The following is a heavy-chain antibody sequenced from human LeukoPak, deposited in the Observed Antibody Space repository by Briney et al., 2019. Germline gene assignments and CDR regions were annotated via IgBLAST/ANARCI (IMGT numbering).Heavy chain of an antibody. CDR2: MNPNSGNT. Sequence: GASVRLSCNASGYTFTNYDINWVRHASGQGIEWMGWMNPNSGNTGSAQKFQGRVTMTSNTSISTAYMELSSLRSEDTAVYYCARGLRREQQLLRAFDYWGQGTPVTVSS. V-gene: IGHV1-8*01. D-gene: IGHD6-13*01. CDR3: ARGLRREQQLLRAFDY. J-gene: IGHJ4*01. CDR1: GYTFTNYD.